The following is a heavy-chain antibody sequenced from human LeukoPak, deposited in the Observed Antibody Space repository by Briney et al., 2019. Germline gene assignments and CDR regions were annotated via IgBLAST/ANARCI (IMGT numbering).Heavy chain of an antibody. J-gene: IGHJ6*03. D-gene: IGHD3-16*01. CDR2: IYYSGST. V-gene: IGHV4-59*01. Sequence: KPSETLPLTCTVSGGSISSYYWSWIRQPPGKGLEWIGYIYYSGSTNYNPSLRSRVTISVDTSKNQFSLKLTSVTAADTAVYYCARETSQKGAHYMDVWGKGTTVTISS. CDR3: ARETSQKGAHYMDV. CDR1: GGSISSYY.